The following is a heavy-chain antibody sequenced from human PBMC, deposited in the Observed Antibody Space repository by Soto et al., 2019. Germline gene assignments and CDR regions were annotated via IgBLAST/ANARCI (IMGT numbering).Heavy chain of an antibody. D-gene: IGHD2-2*01. V-gene: IGHV4-59*01. CDR1: GGSISSYY. CDR2: IYYSGST. CDR3: ARDIRYCSSTSCYDRSNWFDP. Sequence: SETLSLTCTVSGGSISSYYWSWIRQPPGKGLEWIGYIYYSGSTNYNPSLKSRVTISVDTSKNQFSLKLSSVTAADTAVYYCARDIRYCSSTSCYDRSNWFDPWGQGTLVTVSS. J-gene: IGHJ5*02.